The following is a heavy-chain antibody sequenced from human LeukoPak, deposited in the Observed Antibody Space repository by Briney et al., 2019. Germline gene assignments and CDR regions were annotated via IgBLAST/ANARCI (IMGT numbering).Heavy chain of an antibody. CDR2: SHYSGST. Sequence: SETLSLTCTVSGGSISSYYWSWLRQPPGKGLEYIGYSHYSGSTKYNPSLKSRVTISVDTSKNQFSLKLSSVTAADTAVYYCARGGYGASVGYWGQGTLVTVSS. D-gene: IGHD4-17*01. J-gene: IGHJ4*02. V-gene: IGHV4-59*12. CDR1: GGSISSYY. CDR3: ARGGYGASVGY.